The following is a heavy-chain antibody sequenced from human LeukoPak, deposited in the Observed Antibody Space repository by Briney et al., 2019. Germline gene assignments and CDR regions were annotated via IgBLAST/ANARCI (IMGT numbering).Heavy chain of an antibody. CDR2: ISAYNGNT. V-gene: IGHV1-18*01. J-gene: IGHJ4*02. Sequence: ASVKVSCKASGYTFTSYGISWVRQAPGQGLEWMGWISAYNGNTNYAQKLQGRVTMTTDTSASTAYMELSSLTFEDTAVYYCTRGRWSATTASYYLDFWGQGTLVTVSS. CDR3: TRGRWSATTASYYLDF. CDR1: GYTFTSYG. D-gene: IGHD2-15*01.